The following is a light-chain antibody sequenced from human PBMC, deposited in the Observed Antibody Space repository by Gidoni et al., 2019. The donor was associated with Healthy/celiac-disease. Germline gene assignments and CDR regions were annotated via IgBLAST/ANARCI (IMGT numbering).Light chain of an antibody. CDR1: QDMSNY. CDR3: QQYDNLPLT. Sequence: DIQMTQSPSSLSASVGDRVTITCQASQDMSNYLNWYQQKPGKAPKLLIYDASNLETGVASRFSGRGSGTDFTFTISSLQPEDIATYYCQQYDNLPLTFGGGTKVEIK. CDR2: DAS. V-gene: IGKV1-33*01. J-gene: IGKJ4*01.